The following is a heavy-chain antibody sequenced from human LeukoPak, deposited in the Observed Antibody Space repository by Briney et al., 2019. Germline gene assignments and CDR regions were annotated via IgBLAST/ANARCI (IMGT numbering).Heavy chain of an antibody. D-gene: IGHD3-9*01. CDR2: IVVGSGNT. CDR3: AAQYYDILTGYYDPADY. Sequence: SVKVSCKASGFTFTSSAVQWVRQARGQRLEWIGWIVVGSGNTNYAQKFQERVTITRDMSTSTAYMELSSLRSEDTAVYYCAAQYYDILTGYYDPADYWGQGTLVTVSS. V-gene: IGHV1-58*01. CDR1: GFTFTSSA. J-gene: IGHJ4*02.